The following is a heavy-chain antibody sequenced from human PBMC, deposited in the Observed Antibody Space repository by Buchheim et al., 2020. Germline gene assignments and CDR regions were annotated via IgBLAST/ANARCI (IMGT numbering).Heavy chain of an antibody. D-gene: IGHD6-19*01. CDR2: ISSSGSTI. J-gene: IGHJ6*02. V-gene: IGHV3-48*03. CDR1: GFTFSSYE. CDR3: ARFIAVAGHYYYGMDV. Sequence: EVQLVESGGGLVQPGGSLRLSCAASGFTFSSYEMNWVRQAPGKGLEWVSYISSSGSTIYYADSVKGRFTISRANAKNSLYLQMNSLRAEDTAVYYCARFIAVAGHYYYGMDVWGQGTT.